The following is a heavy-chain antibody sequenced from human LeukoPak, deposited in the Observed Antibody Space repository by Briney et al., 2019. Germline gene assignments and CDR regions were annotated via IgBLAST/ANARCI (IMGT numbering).Heavy chain of an antibody. V-gene: IGHV1-2*02. CDR1: GYTFTGYY. J-gene: IGHJ4*02. CDR2: INPNSGGT. D-gene: IGHD3-10*01. CDR3: ASDNGSGSYYNPDY. Sequence: ASVKVSCKAPGYTFTGYYMHWVRQAPGQGLEWMGWINPNSGGTNYAQKFQGRVTMTRDTSISTAYMELSRLRSDDTAVYYCASDNGSGSYYNPDYWGQGTLVTVSS.